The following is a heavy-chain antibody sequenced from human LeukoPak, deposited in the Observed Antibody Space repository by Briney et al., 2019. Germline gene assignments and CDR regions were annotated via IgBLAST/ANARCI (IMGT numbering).Heavy chain of an antibody. D-gene: IGHD1-26*01. V-gene: IGHV3-49*04. Sequence: PGRSLRLSCTAFGFTFGDYAMSWVRQAPGKGLEWVGFIRSKAFGGTTEYAASVKGRFTISRDDSKSIAYLQMNSLKTEDTAVYYCTRGNIPYSESYYWLWGQGTLVTVSS. CDR2: IRSKAFGGTT. CDR3: TRGNIPYSESYYWL. J-gene: IGHJ4*02. CDR1: GFTFGDYA.